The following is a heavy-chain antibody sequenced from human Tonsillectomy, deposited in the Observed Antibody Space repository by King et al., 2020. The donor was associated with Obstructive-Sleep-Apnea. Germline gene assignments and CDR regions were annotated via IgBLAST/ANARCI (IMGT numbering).Heavy chain of an antibody. Sequence: VQLVESGGGLVQPGRSLRLSCTASGFTFGDYAMSWFRQAPGKGLEWVGFIRSKAYGGTTEYAASVKGRFTISRDDSKSIAYLQMNSLKTEDTAVYYCTRADGYVTYYYDSSGYPNWFDPWGQGTLVTVSS. J-gene: IGHJ5*02. D-gene: IGHD3-22*01. CDR2: IRSKAYGGTT. CDR1: GFTFGDYA. V-gene: IGHV3-49*03. CDR3: TRADGYVTYYYDSSGYPNWFDP.